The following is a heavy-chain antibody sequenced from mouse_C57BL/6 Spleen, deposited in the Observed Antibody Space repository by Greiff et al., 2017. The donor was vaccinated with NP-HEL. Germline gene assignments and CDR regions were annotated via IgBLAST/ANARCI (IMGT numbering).Heavy chain of an antibody. CDR1: GYTFTSYW. Sequence: VQLQQPGAELVKPGASVKMSCKASGYTFTSYWITWVKQRPGQGLEWIGDIYPGSGSTNYNEKFKSKATLTVDTSSSTAYMQLSSLTSEDSAVYYCARDDYDRGDYYAMDYWGQGTSVTVSS. D-gene: IGHD2-4*01. CDR2: IYPGSGST. J-gene: IGHJ4*01. CDR3: ARDDYDRGDYYAMDY. V-gene: IGHV1-55*01.